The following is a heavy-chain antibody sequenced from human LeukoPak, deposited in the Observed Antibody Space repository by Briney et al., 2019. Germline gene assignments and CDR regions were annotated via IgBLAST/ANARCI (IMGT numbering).Heavy chain of an antibody. Sequence: GGSLRLSCAASGFTFSSYWMSWVRQAPGKGLEWVANIKQDGSEKYYVDSVKGRFTISRDNAKNTVYLQMNSLRDEDTAVYYCARFLMVTAGDYWGQGTPVTVSS. D-gene: IGHD2-21*02. CDR3: ARFLMVTAGDY. J-gene: IGHJ4*02. CDR2: IKQDGSEK. V-gene: IGHV3-7*01. CDR1: GFTFSSYW.